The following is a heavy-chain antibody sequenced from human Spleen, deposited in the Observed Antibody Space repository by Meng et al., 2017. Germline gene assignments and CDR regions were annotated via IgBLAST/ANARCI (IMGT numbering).Heavy chain of an antibody. CDR3: ARDYCSGGSCYSGEVNWFDP. V-gene: IGHV4-59*01. CDR1: GGSIGSNY. Sequence: SETLSLTCSVSGGSIGSNYWSWIRQPPGKGLEWIGYIYYTGSTNYNPSLKSRVTMSVDTSKNQFSLKLSSVTAADTAVYYCARDYCSGGSCYSGEVNWFDPWGQGTLVTAPQ. J-gene: IGHJ5*02. D-gene: IGHD2-15*01. CDR2: IYYTGST.